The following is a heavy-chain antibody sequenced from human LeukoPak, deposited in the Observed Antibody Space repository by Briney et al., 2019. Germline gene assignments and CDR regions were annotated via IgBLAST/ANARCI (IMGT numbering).Heavy chain of an antibody. CDR3: ARARGYSYGYSDY. CDR2: ISNGGSII. V-gene: IGHV3-48*01. CDR1: GFTFSSYS. J-gene: IGHJ4*02. D-gene: IGHD5-18*01. Sequence: GGSLRLSCAPSGFTFSSYSMNWVRQAPGKGLEWVSYISNGGSIIDYADSVKGRFTISRDNAKNSLYLQMNSLRAEDTAVYYCARARGYSYGYSDYWGREPWSPSPQ.